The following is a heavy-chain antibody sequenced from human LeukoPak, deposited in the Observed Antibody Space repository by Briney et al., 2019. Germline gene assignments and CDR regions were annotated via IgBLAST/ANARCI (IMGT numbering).Heavy chain of an antibody. CDR3: ARVPYSSKQFDP. D-gene: IGHD6-13*01. CDR2: ISPSGGST. CDR1: GYTFTSYY. V-gene: IGHV1-46*01. J-gene: IGHJ5*02. Sequence: ASVKVSCKASGYTFTSYYMHWVRQAPGQGLEWMGIISPSGGSTSYAQKFQGRVTMTRDMSTSTVYMELSSLRSEDTAVYYCARVPYSSKQFDPWGQGTLVTVSS.